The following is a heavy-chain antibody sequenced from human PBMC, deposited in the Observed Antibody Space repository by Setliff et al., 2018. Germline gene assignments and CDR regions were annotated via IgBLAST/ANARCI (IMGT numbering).Heavy chain of an antibody. D-gene: IGHD6-25*01. CDR2: ISNRGNNK. Sequence: GESLKISCAASGFTFSDYYMSWIRQAPGKGLEWVSYISNRGNNKYYADSVRGRFTISRDNAENSLYLQMHSLGAEDTAVYYCARSPANGGHDAFDVWGQGTMVTVSS. V-gene: IGHV3-11*04. CDR1: GFTFSDYY. CDR3: ARSPANGGHDAFDV. J-gene: IGHJ3*01.